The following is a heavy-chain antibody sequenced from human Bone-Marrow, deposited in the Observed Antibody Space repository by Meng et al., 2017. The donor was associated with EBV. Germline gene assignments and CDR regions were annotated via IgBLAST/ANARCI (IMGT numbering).Heavy chain of an antibody. CDR1: GFSHHTSGEV. CDR3: AHRPDRRFTWFDP. Sequence: QMTLTDAGPTRVKPKQTLPPTCTVSGFSHHTSGEVGGWLRQPPGKAQKWLALIYWDEDKRYSPSLKSRLTITKDSTKEQVVLTMTNMDPVDTATYYCAHRPDRRFTWFDPWGQGTLVTVSS. D-gene: IGHD3-10*01. CDR2: IYWDEDK. J-gene: IGHJ5*02. V-gene: IGHV2-5*02.